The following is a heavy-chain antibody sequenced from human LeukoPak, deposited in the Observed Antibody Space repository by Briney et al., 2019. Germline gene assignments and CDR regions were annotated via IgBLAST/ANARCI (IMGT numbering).Heavy chain of an antibody. V-gene: IGHV4-39*01. J-gene: IGHJ4*02. CDR1: GGSISSSSYY. CDR3: ARRLGYSYGPLFDY. CDR2: IYYSGST. Sequence: PSETLSLTCTVSGGSISSSSYYWGWIRQPPGKGLEWIGSIYYSGSTYYNPSLKSRVTISVDTSKNQFSLKLSSVTAADTAVYYCARRLGYSYGPLFDYWGQGTLVTVSS. D-gene: IGHD5-18*01.